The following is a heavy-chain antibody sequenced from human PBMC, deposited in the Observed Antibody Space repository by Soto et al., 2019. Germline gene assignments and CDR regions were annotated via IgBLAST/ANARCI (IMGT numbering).Heavy chain of an antibody. CDR2: IWHDGSNK. CDR3: ARDPRSPLVVPADLYYYYYYYMDV. CDR1: GFTFSSYG. J-gene: IGHJ6*03. D-gene: IGHD2-2*01. Sequence: GGSLRLSCAASGFTFSSYGMHWVRQAPGKGLEWVAVIWHDGSNKYYADSVKGRFTISRDNSKNTLYLQMNSLRAEDTAVYYCARDPRSPLVVPADLYYYYYYYMDVWGKGTTVTVSS. V-gene: IGHV3-33*01.